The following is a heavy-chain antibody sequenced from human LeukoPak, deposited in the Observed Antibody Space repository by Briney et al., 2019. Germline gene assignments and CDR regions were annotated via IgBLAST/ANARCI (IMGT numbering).Heavy chain of an antibody. D-gene: IGHD4-17*01. J-gene: IGHJ3*02. CDR1: GGSISSGGYY. Sequence: PSQTLSLTCTVSGGSISSGGYYWSWIRQHPGKGLEWIGYIYYSGSTYYNPSLKSRVTISVGTSKNQFSLKLSSVTAADTAVYYCARGPNDYGDYYGAFDIWGQGTMVTVSS. CDR2: IYYSGST. V-gene: IGHV4-31*03. CDR3: ARGPNDYGDYYGAFDI.